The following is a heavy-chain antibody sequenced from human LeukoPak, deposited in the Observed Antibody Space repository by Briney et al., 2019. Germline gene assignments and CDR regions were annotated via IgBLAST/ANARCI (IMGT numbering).Heavy chain of an antibody. CDR1: GFTFSSYS. CDR2: ISSSSSTI. CDR3: ARGRIRDGYKY. V-gene: IGHV3-48*01. J-gene: IGHJ4*02. Sequence: GGSLRLSCAASGFTFSSYSMNWVRQAPGKGLEWVSYISSSSSTIYYADSVKGRFTISRDTSKNTLYLQMNSLRAEDTAVYYCARGRIRDGYKYWGQGTLVTVSS. D-gene: IGHD5-24*01.